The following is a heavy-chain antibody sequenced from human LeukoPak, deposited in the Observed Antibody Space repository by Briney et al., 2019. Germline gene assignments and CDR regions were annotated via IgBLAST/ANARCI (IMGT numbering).Heavy chain of an antibody. V-gene: IGHV3-33*01. CDR3: ARDLVPGIAAAANPGY. D-gene: IGHD6-13*01. Sequence: GGSLRLSCAASGFTFSSYGMHWVRQAPGKGLEWVAVIWYDGSNKYYADSVKGRFTISRDNSKNTLYLQMNSLRAEDTAVYYCARDLVPGIAAAANPGYWGQGTLVTVSS. CDR2: IWYDGSNK. CDR1: GFTFSSYG. J-gene: IGHJ4*02.